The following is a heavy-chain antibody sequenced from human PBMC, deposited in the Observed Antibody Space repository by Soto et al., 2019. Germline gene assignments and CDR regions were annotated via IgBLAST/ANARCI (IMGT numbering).Heavy chain of an antibody. CDR1: GFTLSSYG. CDR2: IWYDGSNK. D-gene: IGHD3-10*01. Sequence: GVSLRLSCAASGFTLSSYGMHWVRQAPGKGLEWVAVIWYDGSNKYYADAVKGRFTISRDNSKNTLYLQMNSLRAEDTAVYYCARSSHYTSSVLLWFGELARDDAFDIWGQGTMVTVSS. CDR3: ARSSHYTSSVLLWFGELARDDAFDI. V-gene: IGHV3-33*01. J-gene: IGHJ3*02.